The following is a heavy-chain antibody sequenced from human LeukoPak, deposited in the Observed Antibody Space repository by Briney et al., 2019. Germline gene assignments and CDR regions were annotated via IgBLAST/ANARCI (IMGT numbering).Heavy chain of an antibody. CDR2: IKEDGSET. Sequence: PGGSLRLSCAVFEFSISNYWMSWVRQAPGKGLEWVANIKEDGSETKYVDSVKGRFTISRDNGNNLLYLQMNSLRVEDTAVYYCARPRYVEVFDWWGQGTLVTVSS. V-gene: IGHV3-7*03. J-gene: IGHJ4*02. CDR1: EFSISNYW. CDR3: ARPRYVEVFDW. D-gene: IGHD3-9*01.